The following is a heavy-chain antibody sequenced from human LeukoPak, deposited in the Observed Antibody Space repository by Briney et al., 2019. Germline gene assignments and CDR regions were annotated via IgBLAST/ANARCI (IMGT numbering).Heavy chain of an antibody. CDR2: IYYSGST. CDR1: GGSISSGDYY. D-gene: IGHD3-22*01. J-gene: IGHJ4*02. V-gene: IGHV4-30-4*01. CDR3: ARWYYYDGTLGY. Sequence: PSETLSLTCTVSGGSISSGDYYWSWIRQPPGKGLEWIGYIYYSGSTYYNPSLKSRVTISVDTSKNQFSLKLSSVTAADTAVYYCARWYYYDGTLGYWGQGTLVTVSS.